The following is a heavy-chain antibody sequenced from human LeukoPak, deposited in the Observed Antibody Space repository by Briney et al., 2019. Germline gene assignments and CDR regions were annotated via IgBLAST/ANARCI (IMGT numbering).Heavy chain of an antibody. Sequence: TTSETLSLTCTVSGGSISSSSYYWGWIRQPPGKGLEWIGSIYYSGSTYYNPSLKSRVTISVDTSKNQFSLKLSSVTAADTAVYYCARRLYYYDSSGYYRPYYYYMDVWGKGTTVTISS. D-gene: IGHD3-22*01. CDR1: GGSISSSSYY. J-gene: IGHJ6*03. V-gene: IGHV4-39*07. CDR3: ARRLYYYDSSGYYRPYYYYMDV. CDR2: IYYSGST.